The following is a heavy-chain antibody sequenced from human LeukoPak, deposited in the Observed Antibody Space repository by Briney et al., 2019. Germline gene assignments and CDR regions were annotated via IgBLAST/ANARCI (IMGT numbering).Heavy chain of an antibody. CDR1: EFTFSHYG. CDR3: ARGYEEYSAYDV. D-gene: IGHD5-12*01. V-gene: IGHV4-38-2*01. CDR2: IYYSGNT. Sequence: PGGSLRLSCAASEFTFSHYGMHWVRQPPGKGLEWIGSIYYSGNTYYNPSLKSRVTISADTSKNQFSLKVSSVTAADTAVYFCARGYEEYSAYDVWGQGILVTVSS. J-gene: IGHJ4*02.